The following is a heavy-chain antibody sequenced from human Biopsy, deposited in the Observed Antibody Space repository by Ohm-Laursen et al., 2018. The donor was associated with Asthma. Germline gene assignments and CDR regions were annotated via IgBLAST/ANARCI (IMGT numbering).Heavy chain of an antibody. CDR1: GGSITSSSYY. J-gene: IGHJ4*02. V-gene: IGHV4-39*01. CDR2: MYHSGSP. D-gene: IGHD3-22*01. CDR3: VRHQYSSSWSTFDY. Sequence: SDTLSLTYTVSGGSITSSSYYWGWIRQPPGKGMEWIGSMYHSGSPCYHPSLKSRATISVDTSKNQLSLKMSSVTAADTAVYFCVRHQYSSSWSTFDYWGQGALVTVSS.